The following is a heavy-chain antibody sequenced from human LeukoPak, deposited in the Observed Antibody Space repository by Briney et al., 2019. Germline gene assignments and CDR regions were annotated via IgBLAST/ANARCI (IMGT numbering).Heavy chain of an antibody. CDR3: AKPDSSSWYHI. CDR1: GFTFDDYA. J-gene: IGHJ3*02. CDR2: ISWNSGSI. D-gene: IGHD6-13*01. Sequence: PGGSLRLSCAASGFTFDDYAMHWVRQAPGKGLEWVSGISWNSGSIGYADSVKGRFTISRDNAKNSLYLQMNSLRAEDTALYYCAKPDSSSWYHIWGQGTMVTVSS. V-gene: IGHV3-9*01.